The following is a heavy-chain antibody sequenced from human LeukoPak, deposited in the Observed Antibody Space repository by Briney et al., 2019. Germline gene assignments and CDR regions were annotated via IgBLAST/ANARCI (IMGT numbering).Heavy chain of an antibody. V-gene: IGHV4-34*01. CDR3: ARDVIAAPGTFDY. CDR2: INHSGRT. CDR1: GGSFSGYY. D-gene: IGHD6-13*01. J-gene: IGHJ4*02. Sequence: SETLSLTCAVYGGSFSGYYWSWIRQSPDKGLEWIGEINHSGRTNYNPSLKSRVTISVDTSKNQFSLKLSSVTAADTAVYYCARDVIAAPGTFDYWGQGTLVTVSS.